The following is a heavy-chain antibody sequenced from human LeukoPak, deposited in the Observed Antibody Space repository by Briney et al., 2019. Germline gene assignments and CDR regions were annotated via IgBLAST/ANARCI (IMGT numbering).Heavy chain of an antibody. J-gene: IGHJ4*02. CDR3: ARSKTGYYFDY. V-gene: IGHV4-30-4*01. Sequence: PSETLSLTCTVSGVSISTGNYYWSWIRQPPGKGLEWIGYIYYTGSTYYYPSLKSRVTISIDTSKNQFSLNLSSVTAADTAVYYCARSKTGYYFDYWGQGTLVTVSS. D-gene: IGHD3-9*01. CDR2: IYYTGST. CDR1: GVSISTGNYY.